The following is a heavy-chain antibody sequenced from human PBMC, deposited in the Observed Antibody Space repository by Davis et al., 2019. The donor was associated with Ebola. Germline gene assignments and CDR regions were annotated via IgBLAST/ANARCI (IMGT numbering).Heavy chain of an antibody. CDR2: IYPADSDI. V-gene: IGHV5-51*01. CDR1: GYSFTSYW. D-gene: IGHD2-15*01. CDR3: ARRGYCSGSRCPWGNFDP. Sequence: GESLKISCKVSGYSFTSYWIAWVRQLPGKGLEWMGIIYPADSDIRYSPSFRGQVTISADKSIATAYLRWSSLKASDTAMYYCARRGYCSGSRCPWGNFDPWGQGTLVTVSS. J-gene: IGHJ5*02.